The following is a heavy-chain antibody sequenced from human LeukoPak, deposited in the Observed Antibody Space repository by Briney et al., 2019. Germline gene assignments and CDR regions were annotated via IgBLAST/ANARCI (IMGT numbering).Heavy chain of an antibody. Sequence: GGSLRLSCAASGFTFSSYAMSWVRQAPGKGLEWVSAISGSGGSTYYADSVRGRFTISRDNSKNTLYLQMNSLRAEDTAVYYXXXXXXXXXXSSHYYFDYWGQGTLVTVSS. CDR2: ISGSGGST. J-gene: IGHJ4*02. V-gene: IGHV3-23*01. CDR3: XXXXXXXXXSSHYYFDY. D-gene: IGHD6-6*01. CDR1: GFTFSSYA.